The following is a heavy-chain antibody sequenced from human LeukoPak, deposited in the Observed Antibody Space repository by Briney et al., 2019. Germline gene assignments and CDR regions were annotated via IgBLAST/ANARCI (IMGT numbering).Heavy chain of an antibody. V-gene: IGHV3-74*01. CDR2: INSDGSST. D-gene: IGHD2-15*01. Sequence: PGGSLRLSCAASGFTFSSYWMHWVHQAPGKGLVWVSRINSDGSSTSYADSVKGRFTISRDNAKNTLYLQMNSLRAEDTAVYYCARGFCGGSCLDYWGQGTLVTVSS. CDR3: ARGFCGGSCLDY. J-gene: IGHJ4*02. CDR1: GFTFSSYW.